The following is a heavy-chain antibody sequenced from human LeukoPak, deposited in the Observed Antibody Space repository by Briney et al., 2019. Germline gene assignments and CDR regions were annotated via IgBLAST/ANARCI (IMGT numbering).Heavy chain of an antibody. CDR2: ISYDGSSQ. V-gene: IGHV3-30-3*01. D-gene: IGHD6-19*01. J-gene: IGHJ4*02. CDR3: AKAYSSGWYCFDY. CDR1: GLTFSTYP. Sequence: GGSLRLSCAASGLTFSTYPMYWVRQAPGKGLEWVASISYDGSSQYYADPVKGRFTISRDNSENTLYLQMNSLRAEDTALYYCAKAYSSGWYCFDYWGQGTLVTVSS.